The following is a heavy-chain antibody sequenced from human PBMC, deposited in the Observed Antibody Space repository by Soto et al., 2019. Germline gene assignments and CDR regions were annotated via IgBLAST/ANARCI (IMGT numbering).Heavy chain of an antibody. J-gene: IGHJ4*02. V-gene: IGHV4-4*02. D-gene: IGHD2-8*01. CDR3: ARLVYDTRLNYIYFDF. Sequence: SETLSLTCAVSGVSISSGNWWTWVRQTPQRGLEYIGEIFHDGTANYYPSFEGRVAISVDRSKNQFSLKLTSVTAADTAIYFCARLVYDTRLNYIYFDFWGQGALVTVSS. CDR1: GVSISSGNW. CDR2: IFHDGTA.